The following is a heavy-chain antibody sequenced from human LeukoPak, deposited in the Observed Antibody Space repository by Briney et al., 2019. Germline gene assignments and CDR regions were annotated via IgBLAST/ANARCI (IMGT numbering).Heavy chain of an antibody. J-gene: IGHJ4*02. CDR2: ISSSSSTI. D-gene: IGHD4-17*01. CDR1: GFTFSSYS. V-gene: IGHV3-48*01. Sequence: GGSLRLSCAASGFTFSSYSMNWVRQAPGKGLEWVSYISSSSSTIYYADSVKGRFTISRDNAKNSLYLQMNSLRAADTAVYYCARVMTTVTTGEGLDYWGQGTLVTVSS. CDR3: ARVMTTVTTGEGLDY.